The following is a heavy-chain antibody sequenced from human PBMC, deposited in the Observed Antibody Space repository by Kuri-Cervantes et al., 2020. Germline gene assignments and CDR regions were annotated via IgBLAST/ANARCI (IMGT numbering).Heavy chain of an antibody. J-gene: IGHJ3*02. CDR2: INSDGSST. Sequence: GGSLRLSCAASGFTFSSYSMNWVRQAPGKGLEWVSRINSDGSSTTYADSVKGRFTISRDNAKNTLYLQMNSLRADDTAVYYCAREQVAGNPNDAFDIWGRGTMVTVSS. CDR3: AREQVAGNPNDAFDI. D-gene: IGHD6-19*01. CDR1: GFTFSSYS. V-gene: IGHV3-74*01.